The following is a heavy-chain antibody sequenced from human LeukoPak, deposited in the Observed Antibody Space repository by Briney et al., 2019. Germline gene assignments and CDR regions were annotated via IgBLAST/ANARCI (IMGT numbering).Heavy chain of an antibody. D-gene: IGHD4-17*01. CDR3: ARDWATVTELDY. J-gene: IGHJ4*02. CDR1: GGSISSSSYY. V-gene: IGHV4-39*02. CDR2: IYYSGST. Sequence: SETLSLTCTVSGGSISSSSYYWGWIPQPPGKGLEWIGSIYYSGSTYYNPSLKSRVTISVDTSKNQFSLKLSSVTAADTAVYYCARDWATVTELDYWGQGTLVTVSS.